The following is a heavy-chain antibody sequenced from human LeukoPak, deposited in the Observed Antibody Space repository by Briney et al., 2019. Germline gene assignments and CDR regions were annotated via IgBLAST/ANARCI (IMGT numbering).Heavy chain of an antibody. CDR3: ARGWGMATTNWGY. CDR2: INHSGSA. V-gene: IGHV4-34*01. CDR1: GETLIHNF. J-gene: IGHJ4*02. Sequence: PSEPLSLTRAVYGETLIHNFWTWIRQPPGKGLEGIGEINHSGSANNNPSLRSRVTVSVDTSKNQFSLRLTSVTAADTAVYYCARGWGMATTNWGYWSQGTLVTVSS. D-gene: IGHD5-24*01.